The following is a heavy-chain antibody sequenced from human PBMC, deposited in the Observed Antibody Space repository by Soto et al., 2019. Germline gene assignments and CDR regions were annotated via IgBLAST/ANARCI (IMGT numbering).Heavy chain of an antibody. V-gene: IGHV3-48*01. Sequence: EVQLVESGGGLVQPGGSLRLSCAASGFTFSSYSMNWVRQAPGKGLEGVSYISSSSSTIYYADSVKGRFTISRDNAKNSLYLQMNSLRAEDTAVYYCARDSAAAGPYYGMDVWGQGTPVTVSS. D-gene: IGHD6-13*01. CDR3: ARDSAAAGPYYGMDV. CDR2: ISSSSSTI. CDR1: GFTFSSYS. J-gene: IGHJ6*02.